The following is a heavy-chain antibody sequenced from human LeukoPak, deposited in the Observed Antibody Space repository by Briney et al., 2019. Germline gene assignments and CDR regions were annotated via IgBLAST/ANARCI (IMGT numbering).Heavy chain of an antibody. CDR3: VTYYYGSGSYIDY. CDR2: ISSSSSYI. J-gene: IGHJ4*02. Sequence: GGSLRLSCAASGFTVSSYSMNWVRQAPGKGLEWVSSISSSSSYIYYADSVKGRFTISRDNAKNSLYLQMNSLRAEDTAVYYCVTYYYGSGSYIDYWGQGTLVTVSS. CDR1: GFTVSSYS. V-gene: IGHV3-21*01. D-gene: IGHD3-10*01.